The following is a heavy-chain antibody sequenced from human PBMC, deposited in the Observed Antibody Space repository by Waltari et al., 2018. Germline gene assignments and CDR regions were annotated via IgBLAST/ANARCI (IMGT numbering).Heavy chain of an antibody. D-gene: IGHD2-2*01. J-gene: IGHJ5*02. CDR3: ARGLYCSSTSCYNWFDP. CDR2: IKHGGST. Sequence: QVQLQQWGAGLLKPSETLSLTCAVYGGSFSGYYWSWIRQPPGKGLEWIGEIKHGGSTNDNPSLKSRVTISVDTSKNQFALKLGSVTAADTAVYYCARGLYCSSTSCYNWFDPWGQGSLVTVSS. CDR1: GGSFSGYY. V-gene: IGHV4-34*01.